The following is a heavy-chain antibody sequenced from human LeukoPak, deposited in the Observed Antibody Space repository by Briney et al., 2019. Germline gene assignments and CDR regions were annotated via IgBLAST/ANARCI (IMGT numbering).Heavy chain of an antibody. CDR3: ARDPIYYYDSSGYSGDY. Sequence: SVTVSCKASGGTFSSYAISWVRQAPGQGLEWMGRIIPIFGTANYAQKFQGRVTITTDESTSTAYMELSSLRSEDTAVYYCARDPIYYYDSSGYSGDYWGQGTLVTLSS. J-gene: IGHJ4*02. V-gene: IGHV1-69*05. CDR2: IIPIFGTA. D-gene: IGHD3-22*01. CDR1: GGTFSSYA.